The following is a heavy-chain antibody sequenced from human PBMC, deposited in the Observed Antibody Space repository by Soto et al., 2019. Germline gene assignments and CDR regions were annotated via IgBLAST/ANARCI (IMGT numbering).Heavy chain of an antibody. V-gene: IGHV4-31*03. CDR3: ARLSGSWLSWFDP. J-gene: IGHJ5*02. Sequence: QVQLQESGPGLVKPSQTLSLTCIVSGGSISSNDFYWSWIRQHTGKGLEWIGYIYYSGNTYYNPSLKSRVTILVDTSKNQFSLKVSSVTAADTAVYYCARLSGSWLSWFDPWGQGTLVTVSS. CDR1: GGSISSNDFY. CDR2: IYYSGNT. D-gene: IGHD6-13*01.